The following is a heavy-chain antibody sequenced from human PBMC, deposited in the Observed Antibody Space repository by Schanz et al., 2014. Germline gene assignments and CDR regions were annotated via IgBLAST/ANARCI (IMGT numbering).Heavy chain of an antibody. D-gene: IGHD3-3*01. V-gene: IGHV3-23*01. CDR3: AKIWKANHLTGRPGWSDGMDV. Sequence: EVQLLESGGALEQPGGSLRLSCAASGITFSDYAMSWVRQAPGKGLEWVSTIASGGSHTFYADSVTGRFTISGDNSKKTLFWQMNSLSVEETAIYYCAKIWKANHLTGRPGWSDGMDVWGQGTTV. CDR1: GITFSDYA. CDR2: IASGGSHT. J-gene: IGHJ6*02.